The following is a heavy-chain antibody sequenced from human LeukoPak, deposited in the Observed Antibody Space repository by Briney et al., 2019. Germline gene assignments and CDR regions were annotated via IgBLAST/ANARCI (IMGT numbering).Heavy chain of an antibody. V-gene: IGHV3-23*01. CDR3: ARNQQLGGHSYYYYGMDV. Sequence: GGSLRLSCAASGFTFSSYALTWARQAPGKGLEWVSGISGGGVTTYYADSVKGRFTISRDNSKNTLYLQMNSLGADDTAIYYCARNQQLGGHSYYYYGMDVWGQGTTVTVSS. CDR1: GFTFSSYA. D-gene: IGHD3-16*01. CDR2: ISGGGVTT. J-gene: IGHJ6*02.